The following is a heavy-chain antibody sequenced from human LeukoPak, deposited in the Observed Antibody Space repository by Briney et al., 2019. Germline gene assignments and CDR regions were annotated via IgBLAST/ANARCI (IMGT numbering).Heavy chain of an antibody. CDR3: AREGGIVDRYGMDV. V-gene: IGHV3-7*03. CDR2: IKQDGSEK. Sequence: GGSLRLSCAASGFTLSSYWMSWVRQAPGKGLEGVANIKQDGSEKYYVDSVKGRFTISRDNAKNSLYLQMNSLRAEDTAVYYCAREGGIVDRYGMDVWGKGTTVTVSS. J-gene: IGHJ6*04. CDR1: GFTLSSYW. D-gene: IGHD1-26*01.